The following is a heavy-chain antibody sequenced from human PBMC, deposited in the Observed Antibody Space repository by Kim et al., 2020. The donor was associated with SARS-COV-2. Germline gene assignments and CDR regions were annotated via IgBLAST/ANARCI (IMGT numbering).Heavy chain of an antibody. D-gene: IGHD6-19*01. CDR2: IKQDGSEK. CDR3: AREYGGWGGSYFDY. CDR1: GFTFSSHW. Sequence: GGSLRLSCAASGFTFSSHWMSWVRQAPGKGLVWVANIKQDGSEKYYVESVKGRFTISRDNAKNSLYLQMKSLRAEDTAVYYCAREYGGWGGSYFDYWGQGTRVTVSS. J-gene: IGHJ4*02. V-gene: IGHV3-7*01.